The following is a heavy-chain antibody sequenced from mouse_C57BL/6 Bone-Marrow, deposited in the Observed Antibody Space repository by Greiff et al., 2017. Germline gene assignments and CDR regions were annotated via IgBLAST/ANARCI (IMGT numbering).Heavy chain of an antibody. J-gene: IGHJ4*01. CDR3: VRYLYYGSSLYAMDY. CDR2: IHPNSGST. CDR1: GYTFTSYW. D-gene: IGHD1-1*01. Sequence: QVQLQQPGAELVKPGASVKLSCKASGYTFTSYWMHWVKQRPGQGLEWIGMIHPNSGSTNYNEKFKSKATLTVDKSSSTAYMQLSSLTSEDSAVYYCVRYLYYGSSLYAMDYWGQGTSVTVSS. V-gene: IGHV1-64*01.